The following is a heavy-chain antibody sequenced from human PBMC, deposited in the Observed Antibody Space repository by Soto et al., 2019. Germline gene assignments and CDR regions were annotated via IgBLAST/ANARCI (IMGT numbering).Heavy chain of an antibody. Sequence: PGGALRLSCAASGFTFSSYGMHWVRQAPGKGLEWVAVISYDGSNKYYADSVKGRFTISRDNSKNTLYLQMNSLRAEDTAVYYCAKGAPLYYDILTGTPYGMDVWGQGTTVTVSS. CDR3: AKGAPLYYDILTGTPYGMDV. CDR1: GFTFSSYG. V-gene: IGHV3-30*18. J-gene: IGHJ6*02. CDR2: ISYDGSNK. D-gene: IGHD3-9*01.